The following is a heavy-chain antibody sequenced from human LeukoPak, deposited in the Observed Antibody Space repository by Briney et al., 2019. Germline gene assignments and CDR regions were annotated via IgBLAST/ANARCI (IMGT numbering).Heavy chain of an antibody. CDR3: ARPKGRYGFNWFDP. V-gene: IGHV4-34*01. D-gene: IGHD1-26*01. CDR2: INHSGST. J-gene: IGHJ5*02. CDR1: GFTFSSYA. Sequence: PGGSLRLSCAASGFTFSSYAMSWVRQPPGKGLEWIGEINHSGSTNYNPSLKSRVTISVDTSKNQFSLKLSSVTAADTAVYYCARPKGRYGFNWFDPWGQGTLVTVSS.